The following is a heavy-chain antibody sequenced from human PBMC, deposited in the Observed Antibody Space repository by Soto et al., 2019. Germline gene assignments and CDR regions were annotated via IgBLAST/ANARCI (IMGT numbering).Heavy chain of an antibody. CDR2: INHSGST. J-gene: IGHJ4*02. V-gene: IGHV4-4*02. D-gene: IGHD6-13*01. CDR3: ATTPSSSSSPVVAPGY. Sequence: PSETLSLTCTVSTGSISSNYWWTWIRQPPGKGLEWIGEINHSGSTNYNPSLKSRVTISVDTSKNQFSLKLSSVTAADTAVYYCATTPSSSSSPVVAPGYWGQGTLVTVSS. CDR1: TGSISSNYW.